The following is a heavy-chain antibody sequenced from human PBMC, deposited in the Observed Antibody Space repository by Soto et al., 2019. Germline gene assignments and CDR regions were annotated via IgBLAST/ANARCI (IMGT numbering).Heavy chain of an antibody. V-gene: IGHV3-48*03. J-gene: IGHJ6*02. Sequence: PGGSLRLSCAASGFTFSSYEMNWVRQAPGKGLEWVSYISSSGSTIYYADSVKGRFTISRDNAKNSLYLQMNSLRAEDTAVYYCASDSGGYYGMDVWGQGTTVTVSS. CDR1: GFTFSSYE. CDR2: ISSSGSTI. D-gene: IGHD3-16*01. CDR3: ASDSGGYYGMDV.